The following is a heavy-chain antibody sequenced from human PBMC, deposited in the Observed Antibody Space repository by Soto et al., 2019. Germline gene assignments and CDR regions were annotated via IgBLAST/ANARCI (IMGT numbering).Heavy chain of an antibody. D-gene: IGHD3-22*01. CDR3: AKDRELGVYYDSSGFDY. Sequence: GGSLRLSCAASGFTFSSYGMHWVRQAPGKGLEWVAVISYDGSNKYYADSVKGRFTISRDNSKNTLYLQMNSLRAEDTAVYYCAKDRELGVYYDSSGFDYWGQGTLVTVSS. CDR2: ISYDGSNK. J-gene: IGHJ4*02. CDR1: GFTFSSYG. V-gene: IGHV3-30*18.